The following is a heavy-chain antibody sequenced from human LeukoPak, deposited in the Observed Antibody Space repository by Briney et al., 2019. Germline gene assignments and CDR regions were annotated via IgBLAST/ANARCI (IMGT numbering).Heavy chain of an antibody. J-gene: IGHJ6*02. V-gene: IGHV4-34*01. CDR1: GGSFSGYY. CDR3: ARRSGQGSGSYFHYYYYGMDV. CDR2: INHSGTT. D-gene: IGHD3-10*01. Sequence: SETLSLTCAVYGGSFSGYYWNWIRQPPGEGLEWIGEINHSGTTNYNPSLKSRVTISIDTSKNQFSLKLSSVTAADTAVYSCARRSGQGSGSYFHYYYYGMDVWGQGTTVTVSS.